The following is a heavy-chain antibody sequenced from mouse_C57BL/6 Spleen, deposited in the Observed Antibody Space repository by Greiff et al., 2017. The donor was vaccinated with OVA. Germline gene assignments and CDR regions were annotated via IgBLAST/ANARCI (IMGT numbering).Heavy chain of an antibody. Sequence: EVHLVESGGDLVKPGGSLKLSCAASGFTFSSYGMSWVRQTPDKRLEWVATISSGGSYTYYPDSVKGRFTISRDNAKNTLYLQMSSLKSEDTAMYYCARSTMVTTDWYFDVWGTGTTVTVSS. J-gene: IGHJ1*03. CDR3: ARSTMVTTDWYFDV. CDR1: GFTFSSYG. V-gene: IGHV5-6*01. D-gene: IGHD2-2*01. CDR2: ISSGGSYT.